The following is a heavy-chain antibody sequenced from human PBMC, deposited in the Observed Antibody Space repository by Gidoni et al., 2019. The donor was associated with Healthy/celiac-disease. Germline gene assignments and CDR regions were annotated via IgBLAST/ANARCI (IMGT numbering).Heavy chain of an antibody. CDR2: INPSGGST. J-gene: IGHJ4*02. CDR3: ARWIQLMYYFDY. CDR1: GYPFTSYY. V-gene: IGHV1-46*01. Sequence: QVQLVQSGAEVKKPGASVKVSCKASGYPFTSYYMHWVRQAPGQGLEWMGIINPSGGSTSYAQKFQGRVTMTRDTSTSTVYMELSSLRSEDTAVYYCARWIQLMYYFDYWGQGTLVTVSS. D-gene: IGHD5-18*01.